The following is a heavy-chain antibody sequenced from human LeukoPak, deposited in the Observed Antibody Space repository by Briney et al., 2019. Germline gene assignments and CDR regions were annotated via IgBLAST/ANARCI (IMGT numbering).Heavy chain of an antibody. CDR3: ARGGGEYYDILTGYFPFDY. CDR1: GGSISTSNYY. Sequence: SETLSLSCTVSGGSISTSNYYWGWIRQPPGKGVEWIGNIFYSGSTYYSPSLRSRVTISLDTSRNQFSLKLNSVTAADTAVYYCARGGGEYYDILTGYFPFDYWGQGTLVTVSS. V-gene: IGHV4-39*07. CDR2: IFYSGST. J-gene: IGHJ4*02. D-gene: IGHD3-9*01.